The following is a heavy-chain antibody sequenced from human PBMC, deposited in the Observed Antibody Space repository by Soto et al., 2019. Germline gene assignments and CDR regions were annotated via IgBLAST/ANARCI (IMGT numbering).Heavy chain of an antibody. D-gene: IGHD2-15*01. CDR2: ISYDGSNK. V-gene: IGHV3-30*18. J-gene: IGHJ6*02. CDR3: AKDGYCSGGSCYFHYYYGMDV. Sequence: QVQLVESGGGVVQPGRSLRLSCAASGFTFSSYGMHWVRQAPGKGLEWVAVISYDGSNKYYADSVKGRFTISRDNSKNPLYLQMNSLRAEDTAVYYCAKDGYCSGGSCYFHYYYGMDVWGQGTTVTVSS. CDR1: GFTFSSYG.